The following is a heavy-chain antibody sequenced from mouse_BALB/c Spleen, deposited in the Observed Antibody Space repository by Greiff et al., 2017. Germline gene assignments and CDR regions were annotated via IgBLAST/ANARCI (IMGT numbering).Heavy chain of an antibody. CDR2: INPTTGYT. Sequence: VQLHQSGAELAKPGASVKMSCKASGYTFTSYWMHWVKQRPGQGLEWIGYINPTTGYTEYNQKFKDKATLTADKSSSTAYMQLSSLTSEDSAVYYCAREGYGNYEILAWFAYWGQGTLVTVSA. J-gene: IGHJ3*01. CDR3: AREGYGNYEILAWFAY. V-gene: IGHV1-7*01. D-gene: IGHD2-1*01. CDR1: GYTFTSYW.